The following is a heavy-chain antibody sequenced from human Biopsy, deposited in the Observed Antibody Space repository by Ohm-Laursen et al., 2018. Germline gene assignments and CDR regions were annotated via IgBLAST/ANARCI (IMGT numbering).Heavy chain of an antibody. V-gene: IGHV1-46*01. CDR3: ARNTGWYGDLYYFDY. Sequence: SVTVSCKASGYSFTSYYMHWARQAPGQGLEWMGMINPSGSTTSYPQIFQGRVTMTRDTSKSTVYMELSSLRSADAAVYFCARNTGWYGDLYYFDYWGQGTLVTVSS. D-gene: IGHD6-19*01. CDR1: GYSFTSYY. J-gene: IGHJ4*02. CDR2: INPSGSTT.